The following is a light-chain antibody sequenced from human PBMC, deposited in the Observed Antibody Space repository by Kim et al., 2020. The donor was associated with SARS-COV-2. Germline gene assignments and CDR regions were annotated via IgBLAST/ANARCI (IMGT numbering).Light chain of an antibody. CDR2: GAS. J-gene: IGKJ4*01. V-gene: IGKV3-20*01. CDR3: QQFDSSPLT. Sequence: EIVLTQSPGTLSLSPGERATLSCRASQSVSSTYLAWYQQKPGQAPRLLIYGASSRATGVPDRFSASGSGTDFTLTISRLEPEDFAVYYCQQFDSSPLTFGGGTKGDIK. CDR1: QSVSSTY.